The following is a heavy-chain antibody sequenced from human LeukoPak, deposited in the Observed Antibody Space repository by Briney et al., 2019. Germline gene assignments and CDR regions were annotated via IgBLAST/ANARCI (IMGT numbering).Heavy chain of an antibody. J-gene: IGHJ3*02. D-gene: IGHD4/OR15-4a*01. CDR2: IWYDGSNK. Sequence: GGSLRLSCAASGFTFSSYGMHWVRQAPGKGLEWVAVIWYDGSNKYYADSVKGRFTISRDNSKNTLYLQMNSLRAEDTAVYYCAREYGASAFDIWGQGTMVTVSS. V-gene: IGHV3-33*01. CDR1: GFTFSSYG. CDR3: AREYGASAFDI.